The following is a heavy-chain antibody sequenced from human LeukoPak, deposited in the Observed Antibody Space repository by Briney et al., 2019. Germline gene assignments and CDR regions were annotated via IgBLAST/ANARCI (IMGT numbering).Heavy chain of an antibody. CDR1: GFTFRNYG. D-gene: IGHD3/OR15-3a*01. J-gene: IGHJ4*02. V-gene: IGHV3-23*01. CDR3: ANGLTDLNDY. Sequence: GGSLRLSCAASGFTFRNYGMSWVRQAPGKGLEWVSSISGNSGTTYYADSVKGRFTISRDNSKNTLYLQMNSLIAEDTAVYYCANGLTDLNDYWGQGTLVTVSS. CDR2: ISGNSGTT.